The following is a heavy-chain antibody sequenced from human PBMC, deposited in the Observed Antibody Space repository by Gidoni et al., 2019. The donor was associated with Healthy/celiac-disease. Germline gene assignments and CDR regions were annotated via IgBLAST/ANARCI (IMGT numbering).Heavy chain of an antibody. CDR3: ARHSRGSSGWEYYFDY. D-gene: IGHD6-19*01. J-gene: IGHJ4*02. V-gene: IGHV5-51*01. CDR2: IYPGDSDT. Sequence: EVQLVQSGAAVKKPGESLKISCKGSGYSFTSYWIGWVRQMPGKGLEWMGIIYPGDSDTRYSPSFQGQVTISADKSISTAYLQWSSLKASDTAMYYCARHSRGSSGWEYYFDYWGQGTLVTVSS. CDR1: GYSFTSYW.